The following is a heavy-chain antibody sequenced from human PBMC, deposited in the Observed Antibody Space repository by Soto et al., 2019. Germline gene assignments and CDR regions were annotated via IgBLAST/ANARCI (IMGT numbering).Heavy chain of an antibody. CDR3: EKDGERVTIFGVVKNNWFDP. D-gene: IGHD3-3*01. CDR2: ISYDGSNE. V-gene: IGHV3-30*18. Sequence: GGSLRLSCAASGFTFSSYGMHCVREAPGKGLEWVAVISYDGSNEYYADSVKGRFTISRDNSKNTLYLQMNSLRDEERAVYYCEKDGERVTIFGVVKNNWFDPCGERTLVTVTS. J-gene: IGHJ5*02. CDR1: GFTFSSYG.